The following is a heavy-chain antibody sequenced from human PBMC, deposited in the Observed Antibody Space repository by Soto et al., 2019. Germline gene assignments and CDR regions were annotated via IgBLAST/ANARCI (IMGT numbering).Heavy chain of an antibody. J-gene: IGHJ6*02. Sequence: LVLTCTVSGGSISSGDYYWSCIRQPPGKGLEWIGYIYSSGSTDYNPSLKSRVTISVDTSKTLFSLKLSSVTAADTAVYYCARGLLDVWGMDVWGQGTTVTVSS. CDR2: IYSSGST. V-gene: IGHV4-30-4*01. D-gene: IGHD1-26*01. CDR3: ARGLLDVWGMDV. CDR1: GGSISSGDYY.